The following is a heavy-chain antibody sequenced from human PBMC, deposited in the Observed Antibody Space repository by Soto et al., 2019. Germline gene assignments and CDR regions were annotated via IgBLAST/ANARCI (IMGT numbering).Heavy chain of an antibody. Sequence: LSLTCAASGGSISSGGYSWSWIRQPPGKGLAWIGYIYHSGSTYYNPSLKRRVTISVDRSKNQFSLKLSSVTAADTAVYYCARDGGVYYGRGYFDYWGQGTLVTVSS. CDR2: IYHSGST. D-gene: IGHD3-10*01. V-gene: IGHV4-30-2*01. J-gene: IGHJ4*02. CDR1: GGSISSGGYS. CDR3: ARDGGVYYGRGYFDY.